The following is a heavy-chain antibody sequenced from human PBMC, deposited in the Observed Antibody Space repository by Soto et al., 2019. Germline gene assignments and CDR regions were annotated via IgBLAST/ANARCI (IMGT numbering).Heavy chain of an antibody. CDR3: ARGPSSGCFDS. V-gene: IGHV1-3*01. J-gene: IGHJ4*02. Sequence: ASVKVSCKTSGYSFTTFFLHWMRQAPGQRLEWMGWINPANGDTMYSQKFLGRVSNTRDTSATTAYMELTYLTSEDTAIYYCARGPSSGCFDSWGQGTLVTVSS. D-gene: IGHD5-12*01. CDR2: INPANGDT. CDR1: GYSFTTFF.